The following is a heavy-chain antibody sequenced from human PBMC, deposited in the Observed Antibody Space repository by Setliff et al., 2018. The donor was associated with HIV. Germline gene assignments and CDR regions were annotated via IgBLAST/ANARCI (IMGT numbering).Heavy chain of an antibody. CDR3: ARQKTVTTYFDY. J-gene: IGHJ4*02. V-gene: IGHV4-39*01. CDR1: GGSISTSGYF. CDR2: FRHSGNT. Sequence: SETLSLTCTVSGGSISTSGYFWSWIRQSPGKGLEWIGEFRHSGNTNINPSLKSRVTISGDTTKNQFSLKLSSVTAADTAVYYCARQKTVTTYFDYWGQGTLVTVSS. D-gene: IGHD4-17*01.